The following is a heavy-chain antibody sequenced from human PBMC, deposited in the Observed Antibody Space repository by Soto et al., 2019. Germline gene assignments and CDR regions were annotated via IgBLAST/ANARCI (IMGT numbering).Heavy chain of an antibody. CDR3: TRHEGSYYGMDV. CDR2: IRSKANSYAT. J-gene: IGHJ6*02. V-gene: IGHV3-73*01. CDR1: GFTFSGSA. Sequence: PGGSLRLSCAASGFTFSGSAMHWVRQASGKGLEWVGRIRSKANSYATAYAASVKGRFTISRDDSKNTAYLQMNSLKTEDTAVYYCTRHEGSYYGMDVWGQGTTVTVSS.